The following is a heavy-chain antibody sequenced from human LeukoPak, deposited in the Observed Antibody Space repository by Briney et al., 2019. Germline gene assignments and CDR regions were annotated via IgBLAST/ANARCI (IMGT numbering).Heavy chain of an antibody. CDR3: VSFYETY. V-gene: IGHV3-74*01. D-gene: IGHD3-22*01. Sequence: GGSLRLSCAASGNYWMHWVRQVPGKGLVWVSHINSDGSWTSYADSVKGRCTISKDNAKNTVYLQMNSLRAEDTAVYYCVSFYETYWGRGTLVTVSS. CDR2: INSDGSWT. J-gene: IGHJ4*02. CDR1: GNYW.